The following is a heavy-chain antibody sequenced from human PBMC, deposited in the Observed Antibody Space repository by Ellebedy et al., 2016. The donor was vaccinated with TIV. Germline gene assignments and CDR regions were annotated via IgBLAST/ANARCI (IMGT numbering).Heavy chain of an antibody. J-gene: IGHJ6*02. D-gene: IGHD2-15*01. CDR2: ISKDGSKT. CDR3: AKDLTDLGYCSDDNCWVGYGVSV. Sequence: GESLKISXAASGFIFSSYGIHWVRQAPGKGLEWVSTISKDGSKTYYADSVKGRFTISRDNSKNTLSLQMNSVRAEDTTVYYCAKDLTDLGYCSDDNCWVGYGVSVWGQGTSVTVSS. V-gene: IGHV3-33*05. CDR1: GFIFSSYG.